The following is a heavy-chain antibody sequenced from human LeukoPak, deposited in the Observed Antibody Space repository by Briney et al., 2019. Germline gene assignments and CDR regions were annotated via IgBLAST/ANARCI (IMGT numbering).Heavy chain of an antibody. CDR2: IIPIFGTA. V-gene: IGHV1-69*05. J-gene: IGHJ4*02. CDR3: AREYSSSFDY. D-gene: IGHD6-13*01. Sequence: AASVKVSCKASGGSFNSYAINWVRQAPGQGLEWMGGIIPIFGTANYAQKFQGRVTMTRDMSTSTVYMELSSLRSEDTAVYYCAREYSSSFDYWGQGTLVTVSS. CDR1: GGSFNSYA.